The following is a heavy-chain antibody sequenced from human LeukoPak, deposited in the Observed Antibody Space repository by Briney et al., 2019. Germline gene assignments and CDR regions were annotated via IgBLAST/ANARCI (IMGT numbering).Heavy chain of an antibody. CDR3: ARDPNYYDSSGYLDY. D-gene: IGHD3-22*01. V-gene: IGHV6-1*01. CDR1: GDSVSSNSAA. Sequence: SQTLSLTCAISGDSVSSNSAAWNWIRQSPSRGLEWLGSTYYRSKWYKDYAVSVKSRITINPDTSKSQFSLQLNSVTPEDTAVYYCARDPNYYDSSGYLDYWGQGTLVTVSS. J-gene: IGHJ4*02. CDR2: TYYRSKWYK.